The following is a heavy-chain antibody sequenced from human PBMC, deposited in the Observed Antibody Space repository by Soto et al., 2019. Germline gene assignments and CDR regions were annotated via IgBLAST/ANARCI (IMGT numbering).Heavy chain of an antibody. CDR3: AKSPKYCSGGSCYYHYYMDV. D-gene: IGHD2-15*01. CDR2: ISGSGSST. CDR1: GFLFTSYA. Sequence: GGSLRLSCAASGFLFTSYAMSWVRQAPGKGLEWVSSISGSGSSTHYADPVKGRFTISRDNSKDTLYLQINSLRAEDTVVYYCAKSPKYCSGGSCYYHYYMDVWGKGTTVTVSS. V-gene: IGHV3-23*01. J-gene: IGHJ6*03.